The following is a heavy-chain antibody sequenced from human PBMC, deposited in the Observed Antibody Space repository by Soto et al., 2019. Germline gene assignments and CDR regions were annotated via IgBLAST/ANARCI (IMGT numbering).Heavy chain of an antibody. CDR3: ARGGSLYWYFDL. Sequence: ASVKVSCKASGYTFTSYDINWVRRATGQGLEWLGWMNPNSGNTGYAQRFQGRVTMTRNTSISTAYMELSSLRSEDTAVYYCARGGSLYWYFDLWGRGTLVTVSS. V-gene: IGHV1-8*01. CDR1: GYTFTSYD. J-gene: IGHJ2*01. D-gene: IGHD1-26*01. CDR2: MNPNSGNT.